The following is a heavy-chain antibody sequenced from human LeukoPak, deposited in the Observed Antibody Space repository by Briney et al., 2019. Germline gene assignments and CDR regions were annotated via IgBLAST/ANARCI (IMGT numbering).Heavy chain of an antibody. CDR1: GGSISSYY. Sequence: KPSETLSLTCTVSGGSISSYYWSWIRQPPGKGLEWIGYIYYSGSTNYNPSLKSRVTISVDTSKNQFSLKLSSVTAADTAVYYCARGRGVRGTCYFDYWGQGTLVTVSS. D-gene: IGHD3-10*01. V-gene: IGHV4-59*01. CDR2: IYYSGST. J-gene: IGHJ4*02. CDR3: ARGRGVRGTCYFDY.